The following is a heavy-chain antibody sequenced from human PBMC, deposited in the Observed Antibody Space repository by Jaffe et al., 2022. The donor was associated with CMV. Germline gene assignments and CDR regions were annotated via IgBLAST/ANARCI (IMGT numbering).Heavy chain of an antibody. CDR3: ARDHLTIFEDWYFDL. CDR2: ISSSGSTI. CDR1: GFTFSSYE. J-gene: IGHJ2*01. V-gene: IGHV3-48*03. Sequence: EVQLVESGGGLVQPGGSLRLSCAASGFTFSSYEMNWVRQAPGKGLEWVSYISSSGSTIYYADSVKGRFTISRDNAKNSLYLQMNSLRAEDTAVYYCARDHLTIFEDWYFDLWGRGTLVTVSS. D-gene: IGHD3-3*01.